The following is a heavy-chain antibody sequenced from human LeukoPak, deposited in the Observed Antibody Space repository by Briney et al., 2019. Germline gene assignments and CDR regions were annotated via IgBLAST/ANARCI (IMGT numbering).Heavy chain of an antibody. CDR2: ISTTSNNI. J-gene: IGHJ6*02. CDR3: ARERSRWFRELPRYGMDV. Sequence: GGSLRLSCAASGFTFSSYTMTWVRQSPGTGLECVSFISTTSNNIYYTDSVKGRFTISRDNAKNLLFLQMNSLRVEDTGIYYCARERSRWFRELPRYGMDVWGPGTTVTVSS. CDR1: GFTFSSYT. D-gene: IGHD3-10*01. V-gene: IGHV3-21*01.